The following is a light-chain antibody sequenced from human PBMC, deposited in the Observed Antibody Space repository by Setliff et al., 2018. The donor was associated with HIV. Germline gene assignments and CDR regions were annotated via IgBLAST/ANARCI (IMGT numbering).Light chain of an antibody. CDR1: SSDVGNYNY. Sequence: SALTQPASVSGSPGQSITISCTGTSSDVGNYNYVSWYQQHPGIAPKLMIYDVTNRPSGVSNRFSGSKSGNTASLTISGLQAEDEADYYCSSFTTTTTYVFGTGTKVTVL. V-gene: IGLV2-14*03. J-gene: IGLJ1*01. CDR3: SSFTTTTTYV. CDR2: DVT.